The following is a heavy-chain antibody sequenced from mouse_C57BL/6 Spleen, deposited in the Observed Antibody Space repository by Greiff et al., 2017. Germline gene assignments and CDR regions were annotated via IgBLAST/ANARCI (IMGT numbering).Heavy chain of an antibody. CDR3: AREGNSNYKWFAY. V-gene: IGHV5-4*01. CDR1: GFTFSSYA. D-gene: IGHD2-5*01. Sequence: EVHLVESGGGLVKPGGSLKLSCAASGFTFSSYAMSWVRQTPEKRLEWVATISDGGSYTYYPDNVKGRFTISRDNAKNNLYLQMSHLKSEDTAMYYCAREGNSNYKWFAYWGQGTLVTVSA. CDR2: ISDGGSYT. J-gene: IGHJ3*01.